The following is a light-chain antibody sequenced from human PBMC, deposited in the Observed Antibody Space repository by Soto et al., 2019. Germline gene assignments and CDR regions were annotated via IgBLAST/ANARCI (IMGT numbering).Light chain of an antibody. Sequence: QSVLTQPASVSGSPGQSITISCTGTSSDVGGYDFVSWYQQHPGKAPKVMIYDVSNRPSGVSNRFSGSKSGNTASLTISGLQAEDEADYYCCSYTSSDTYVFGTGTKAHR. CDR2: DVS. CDR1: SSDVGGYDF. J-gene: IGLJ1*01. V-gene: IGLV2-14*01. CDR3: CSYTSSDTYV.